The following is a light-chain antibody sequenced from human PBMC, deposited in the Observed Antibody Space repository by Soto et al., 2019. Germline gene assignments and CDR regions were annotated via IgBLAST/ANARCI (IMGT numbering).Light chain of an antibody. CDR3: QQYKSYPLT. Sequence: DIQMTQSPSTLSASVGDRVTITCRASQSFSTWLAWYQQKPGKAPKLLIYKASTLESGVPSRFSGSGSGTEFTLTISSLQPDDFATYYCQQYKSYPLTFGGGTKVEIK. J-gene: IGKJ4*01. V-gene: IGKV1-5*03. CDR1: QSFSTW. CDR2: KAS.